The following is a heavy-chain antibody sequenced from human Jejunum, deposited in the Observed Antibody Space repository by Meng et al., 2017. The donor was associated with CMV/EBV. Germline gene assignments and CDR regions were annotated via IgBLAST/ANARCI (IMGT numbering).Heavy chain of an antibody. Sequence: LQEWGPGMVTSSETLSLICTVAGGSINNYYWNWIRQSAGKGLEWIGLIYTSGSTNYNPSLQSRVTMSVDTSKNQFSLKLTSVTAADTAVYYCARGYSSDWYDYWGQGALVTVSS. D-gene: IGHD6-19*01. V-gene: IGHV4-4*07. CDR3: ARGYSSDWYDY. J-gene: IGHJ4*02. CDR2: IYTSGST. CDR1: GGSINNYY.